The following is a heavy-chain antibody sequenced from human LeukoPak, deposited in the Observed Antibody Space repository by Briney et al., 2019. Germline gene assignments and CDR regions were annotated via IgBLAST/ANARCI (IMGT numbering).Heavy chain of an antibody. CDR2: IYYSGST. D-gene: IGHD5-24*01. Sequence: SETLSLTCIVSGGSISSSSYYWGWIRQPPGKGLEWIGTIYYSGSTYYNPSLKSRVTISVDTSKNQFSLNLSSVTAADTAVYYCARQDLEMATSNFDYWGQGTLVTVSS. CDR3: ARQDLEMATSNFDY. CDR1: GGSISSSSYY. V-gene: IGHV4-39*01. J-gene: IGHJ4*02.